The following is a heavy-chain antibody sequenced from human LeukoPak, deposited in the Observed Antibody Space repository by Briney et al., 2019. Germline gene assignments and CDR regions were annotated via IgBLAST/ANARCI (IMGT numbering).Heavy chain of an antibody. CDR3: ARGDILTTRLLDS. D-gene: IGHD3-9*01. Sequence: GGSLRLSCAAPGFMFDDYAMHWVRRAPGKGLQWVSGITRHNAILGYVDSVKGRFTISRDSAKNSLYLQMNSLRPEDTAFYYCARGDILTTRLLDSWGLGTLVTVSS. V-gene: IGHV3-9*01. J-gene: IGHJ4*02. CDR2: ITRHNAIL. CDR1: GFMFDDYA.